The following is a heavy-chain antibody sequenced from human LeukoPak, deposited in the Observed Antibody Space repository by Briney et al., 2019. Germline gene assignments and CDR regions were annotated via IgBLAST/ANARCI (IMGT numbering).Heavy chain of an antibody. CDR1: GYTFTSYG. CDR3: ARDRFMTTVTIIDY. V-gene: IGHV1-18*01. J-gene: IGHJ4*02. Sequence: GASVKVSCKASGYTFTSYGISWVRQAPGQGLEWMGWISAYNGNTNYAQKLQGRVTMTTDTSTSTAYMELRSLRSDDTAVYYCARDRFMTTVTIIDYWGQGTLVTVSS. CDR2: ISAYNGNT. D-gene: IGHD4-17*01.